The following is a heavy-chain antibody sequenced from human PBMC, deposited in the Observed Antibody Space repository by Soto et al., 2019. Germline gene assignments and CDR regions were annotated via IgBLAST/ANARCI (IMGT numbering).Heavy chain of an antibody. Sequence: QVQLMQSGAEVKKPGASVRVSCKASGYTFTNYYVHWARQAPGQGLEWMGFINPNGGSTTYAQKFQGRFTVTTDTSTRTVYMQLSSLRSEDTAVFYCARSAPYDYWGQGTLVTVSS. J-gene: IGHJ4*02. V-gene: IGHV1-46*01. CDR3: ARSAPYDY. CDR2: INPNGGST. CDR1: GYTFTNYY.